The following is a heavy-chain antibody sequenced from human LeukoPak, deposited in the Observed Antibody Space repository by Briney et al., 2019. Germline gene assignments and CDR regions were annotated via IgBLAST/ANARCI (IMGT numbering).Heavy chain of an antibody. CDR1: GYMVTSYW. CDR3: ARHVGYEYSNYDY. CDR2: IYPGDSDT. J-gene: IGHJ4*02. D-gene: IGHD4-11*01. Sequence: GESLKISCKGSGYMVTSYWIGGVRQMPGKGLEWMGIIYPGDSDTRYSPSLQGQVNISADKSISTAYLQCSSLKASAPAMYYCARHVGYEYSNYDYWGQGTLVTVSS. V-gene: IGHV5-51*01.